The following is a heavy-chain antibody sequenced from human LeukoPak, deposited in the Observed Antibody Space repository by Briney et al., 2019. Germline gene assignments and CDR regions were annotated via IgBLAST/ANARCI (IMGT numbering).Heavy chain of an antibody. CDR1: GGSISSYY. Sequence: SETLSLTCTVSGGSISSYYWSWIRQPPGKGLEWIGYIYYSGSTNYNPSLKSRVTISVDTSKNQFSLKLTSVTAADTAVYYCARGRGMYYDLLTVPFDSWGQGTLVTVSS. CDR3: ARGRGMYYDLLTVPFDS. CDR2: IYYSGST. V-gene: IGHV4-59*01. J-gene: IGHJ4*02. D-gene: IGHD3-9*01.